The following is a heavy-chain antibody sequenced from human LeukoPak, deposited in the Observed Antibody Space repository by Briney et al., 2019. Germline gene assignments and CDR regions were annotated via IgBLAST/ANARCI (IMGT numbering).Heavy chain of an antibody. J-gene: IGHJ4*02. V-gene: IGHV3-20*04. D-gene: IGHD4-17*01. CDR2: INWNGGST. CDR1: GFTFSSFA. CDR3: ARAQTYGDSRLLLDY. Sequence: GGSLRLSCAASGFTFSSFAMSWVRQAPEKGLEWVSGINWNGGSTGYADSVEGRITISRDNAKNSQYLQMNSLSVEDTALYYCARAQTYGDSRLLLDYWGQGTLVTVSS.